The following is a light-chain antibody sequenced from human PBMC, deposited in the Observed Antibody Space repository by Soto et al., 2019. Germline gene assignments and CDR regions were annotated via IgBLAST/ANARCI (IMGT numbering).Light chain of an antibody. V-gene: IGLV2-14*01. CDR3: CSYAGRSTRVV. CDR2: EVS. Sequence: QSALTQLASVSGSPGQSIAISCTGTSSDVVTYKYVSWYQQHPGKAPKLMIYEVSIRPSGVSDRFSGSKSGNTASLTISGLRPEDEAYYYCCSYAGRSTRVVFGGGTKVTVL. J-gene: IGLJ2*01. CDR1: SSDVVTYKY.